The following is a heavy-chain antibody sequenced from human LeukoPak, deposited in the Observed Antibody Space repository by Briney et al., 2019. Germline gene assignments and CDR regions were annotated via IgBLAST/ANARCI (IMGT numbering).Heavy chain of an antibody. J-gene: IGHJ3*02. CDR2: INPNSGGT. D-gene: IGHD3-10*01. CDR1: GYTFTGYY. V-gene: IGHV1-2*02. CDR3: ARIQPIATMVRGVMLDAFDI. Sequence: ASVKVSCKASGYTFTGYYMHWVRQAPGQGLEWMGWINPNSGGTNYAQKFQGRVTMTRDTSISTAYMELSRLRSDDTAVYYCARIQPIATMVRGVMLDAFDIWGQGTMVTVSS.